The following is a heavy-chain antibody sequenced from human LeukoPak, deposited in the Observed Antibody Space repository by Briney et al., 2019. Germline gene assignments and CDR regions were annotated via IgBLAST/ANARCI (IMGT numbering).Heavy chain of an antibody. D-gene: IGHD2-21*01. CDR3: ARDMAGFPPRYYGMDV. J-gene: IGHJ6*04. CDR2: IWYDGSNK. CDR1: GFTFSSYW. V-gene: IGHV3-33*08. Sequence: GGSLRLSCAASGFTFSSYWMSWVRQAPGKGLEWVAVIWYDGSNKYYADSVKGRFTISRDNSKNTLYLQMNSLRAEDTAVYYCARDMAGFPPRYYGMDVWGKGTTVTVSS.